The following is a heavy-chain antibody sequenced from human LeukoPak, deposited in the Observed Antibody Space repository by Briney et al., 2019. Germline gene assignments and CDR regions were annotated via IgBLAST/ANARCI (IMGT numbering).Heavy chain of an antibody. CDR2: IYYSGST. CDR3: ARLNCSGGSCYSVDH. D-gene: IGHD2-15*01. V-gene: IGHV4-30-4*08. Sequence: SQTLSLTCTVSGGSISSGAYYWSWIRQHPGKGLEWIGYIYYSGSTYYNPSLKSRVTISVDTYKNQFPLKLSSVTAADTAVYYCARLNCSGGSCYSVDHWGQGTLVTVSS. CDR1: GGSISSGAYY. J-gene: IGHJ5*02.